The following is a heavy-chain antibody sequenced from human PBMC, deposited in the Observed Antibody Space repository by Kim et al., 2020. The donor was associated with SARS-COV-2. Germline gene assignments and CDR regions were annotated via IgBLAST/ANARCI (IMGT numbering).Heavy chain of an antibody. Sequence: NYAQKFQGRVTSTADESTSTAYMELSSLRSEDTAVYYCARPSGSGSAFDYWGQGTLVTVSS. D-gene: IGHD3-10*01. V-gene: IGHV1-69*01. CDR3: ARPSGSGSAFDY. J-gene: IGHJ4*02.